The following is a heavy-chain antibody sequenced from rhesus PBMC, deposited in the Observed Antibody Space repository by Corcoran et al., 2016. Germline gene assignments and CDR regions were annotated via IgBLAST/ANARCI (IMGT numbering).Heavy chain of an antibody. D-gene: IGHD6-31*01. J-gene: IGHJ4*01. Sequence: GEGLVKPLETLSLTCAVYGGSISGYYYWSWIRQPPGKGLEWIGYIYGNSASTNYNPSLKNRVTISKDTSKNQFSLKLSSVTAADTAVYYCARGGKIAAAADYWGQGVLVTVSS. V-gene: IGHV4-73*01. CDR2: IYGNSAST. CDR1: GGSISGYYY. CDR3: ARGGKIAAAADY.